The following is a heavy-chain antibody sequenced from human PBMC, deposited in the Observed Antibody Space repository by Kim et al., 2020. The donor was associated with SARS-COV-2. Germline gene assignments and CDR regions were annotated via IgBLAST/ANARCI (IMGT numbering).Heavy chain of an antibody. V-gene: IGHV3-23*01. D-gene: IGHD6-25*01. CDR1: GLTFSNFA. Sequence: GGSLRLSCEVSGLTFSNFAMSWVRQAPGKGLEWISAITADGSDTYHADSVNGRFTISRDNSKNTLYLQMNSLRAEDTAVYFCAKGSAPARPYYFDYWGQGTLVTVSS. CDR2: ITADGSDT. J-gene: IGHJ4*02. CDR3: AKGSAPARPYYFDY.